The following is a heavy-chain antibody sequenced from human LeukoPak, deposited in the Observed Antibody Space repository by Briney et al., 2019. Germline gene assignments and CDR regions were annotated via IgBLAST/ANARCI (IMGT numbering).Heavy chain of an antibody. CDR3: ARDRRIFGELLKKPPLWDY. CDR2: ISSNGGST. D-gene: IGHD3-10*01. J-gene: IGHJ4*02. V-gene: IGHV3-64*01. CDR1: GFTFSSYA. Sequence: GGSLRLSCAASGFTFSSYAMHWVRQAPGKGLEYVSAISSNGGSTYYANSVKGRFTISRDNSKNTLYLQMNSLRAEDTAVYYCARDRRIFGELLKKPPLWDYWGQGTLVTVSS.